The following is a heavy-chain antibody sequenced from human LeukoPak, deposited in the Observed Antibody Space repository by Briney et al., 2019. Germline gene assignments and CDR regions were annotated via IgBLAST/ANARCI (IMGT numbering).Heavy chain of an antibody. J-gene: IGHJ5*02. V-gene: IGHV4-31*03. D-gene: IGHD2-15*01. CDR1: GGSISSGGYY. CDR2: IYYSGST. Sequence: SETLSLTCTVSGGSISSGGYYWSWIRQHPGKGLEWIGYIYYSGSTYYNPSLKSRVTISVDTSKNQFSLKLSSVTAADTAVYYCTPTDCSGGSCYSSWFDPWGQGTLVTVSS. CDR3: TPTDCSGGSCYSSWFDP.